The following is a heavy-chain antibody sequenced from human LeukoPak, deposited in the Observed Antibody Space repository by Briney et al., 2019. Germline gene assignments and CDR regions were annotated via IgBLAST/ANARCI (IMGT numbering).Heavy chain of an antibody. CDR3: ARHSSYGDINYYYYYMDV. CDR1: GGSISSYY. D-gene: IGHD5-18*01. Sequence: SETLSLTCTVSGGSISSYYWSWIRQPPGKGLEWLGYIYTSGSTNYNPSLKSRVTISVDTSKNQFSLKLSSVTAADTAVYYCARHSSYGDINYYYYYMDVWGKGTTVTVSS. CDR2: IYTSGST. V-gene: IGHV4-4*09. J-gene: IGHJ6*03.